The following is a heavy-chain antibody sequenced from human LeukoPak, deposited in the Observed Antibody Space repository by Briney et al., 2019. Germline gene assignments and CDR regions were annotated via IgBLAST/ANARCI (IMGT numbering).Heavy chain of an antibody. CDR3: ARLPVAGPLSEGFDI. D-gene: IGHD6-19*01. CDR1: GGSITTSIQY. CDR2: IYYDVST. Sequence: SETLSLTCTVSGGSITTSIQYWVWIRQPPGKGLEWIGSIYYDVSTYYHPSLKSRFTISVETSKNQFSLKMRSVTATDTAVYYCARLPVAGPLSEGFDIWGQGTLVTVSS. V-gene: IGHV4-39*01. J-gene: IGHJ3*02.